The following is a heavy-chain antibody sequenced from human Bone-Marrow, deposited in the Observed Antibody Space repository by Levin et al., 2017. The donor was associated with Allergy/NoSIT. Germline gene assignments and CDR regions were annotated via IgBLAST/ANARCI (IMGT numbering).Heavy chain of an antibody. D-gene: IGHD3-16*01. CDR3: TTDWGTHYYMDV. CDR1: GFTFSNVY. V-gene: IGHV3-15*01. Sequence: GESLKISCAASGFTFSNVYMSWVRQAPGKGLEWVGRIKRRTDGGTTDYAAPVKGRFTISRDDSKNTLYLQMNSLKTEDTAVYYCTTDWGTHYYMDVWGKGTTATVSS. J-gene: IGHJ6*03. CDR2: IKRRTDGGTT.